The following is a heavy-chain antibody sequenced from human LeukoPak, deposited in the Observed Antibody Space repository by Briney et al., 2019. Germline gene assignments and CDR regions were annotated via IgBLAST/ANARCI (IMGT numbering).Heavy chain of an antibody. CDR3: ARVAAAGTWYYYYYMDV. J-gene: IGHJ6*03. D-gene: IGHD6-13*01. V-gene: IGHV3-20*04. CDR1: GFTFSNYA. CDR2: INWNGGST. Sequence: PGGSLRLSCAASGFTFSNYAMSWVRQAPGKGLEWVSGINWNGGSTGYADSVKGRFTISRDNAKNSLYLQMNSLRAEDTALYYCARVAAAGTWYYYYYMDVWGKGTTVTVSS.